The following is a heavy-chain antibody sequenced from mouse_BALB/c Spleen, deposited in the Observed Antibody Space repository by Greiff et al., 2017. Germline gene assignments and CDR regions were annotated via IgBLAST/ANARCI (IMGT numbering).Heavy chain of an antibody. V-gene: IGHV1S130*01. CDR2: IHPNSGTT. CDR3: ARSFQYGNYLYAMDY. D-gene: IGHD2-10*02. Sequence: QVQLQQPGSVLVRPGASVKLSCEASGYTCSSSWMPWAKQRPGLGLEWIGEIHPNSGTTNYNEKFKGKATLTLDTSSSSAYVDLSSLTSEDSAVYYCARSFQYGNYLYAMDYWGQGTSVTVSS. J-gene: IGHJ4*01. CDR1: GYTCSSSW.